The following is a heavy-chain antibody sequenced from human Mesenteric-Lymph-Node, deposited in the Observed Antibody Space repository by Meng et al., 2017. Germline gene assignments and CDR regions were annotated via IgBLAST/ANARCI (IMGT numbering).Heavy chain of an antibody. D-gene: IGHD2-15*01. CDR1: GGSISSSSYY. CDR2: IYYSGST. V-gene: IGHV4-39*07. J-gene: IGHJ4*02. CDR3: ARGYSVYIFPFDY. Sequence: SETLSLTCTVSGGSISSSSYYWVWIRQPPGKGLEWIGSIYYSGSTYYNPSLKSRVTISVDTSQNQFSLKLSSVTAADTAVYFCARGYSVYIFPFDYWGQGRLVTVAS.